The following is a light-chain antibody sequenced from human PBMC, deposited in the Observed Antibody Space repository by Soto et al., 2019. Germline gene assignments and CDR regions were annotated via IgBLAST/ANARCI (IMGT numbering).Light chain of an antibody. J-gene: IGLJ2*01. CDR3: QSSDSSLSGSV. Sequence: VLTQPPSVSGAPGQRVTISCTGSSSNIGAGYDVHWYQQRPGTAPKLLIFGNSNRPSGVPDRFSGSKSGTSASLAITGLQAEDEAEYYCQSSDSSLSGSVFGGGTKVTVL. V-gene: IGLV1-40*01. CDR2: GNS. CDR1: SSNIGAGYD.